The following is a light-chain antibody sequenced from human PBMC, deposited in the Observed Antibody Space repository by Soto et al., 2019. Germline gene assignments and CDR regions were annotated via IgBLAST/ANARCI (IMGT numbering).Light chain of an antibody. V-gene: IGKV3-15*01. CDR1: QSVSNN. CDR2: GAS. J-gene: IGKJ1*01. CDR3: QQYNTWWT. Sequence: EIVMTQSPATLSVSPGERATLSCRASQSVSNNLAWYQKKPGQAPRLLIYGASTRATGIPARFSGSGSGTEFTLPISSLQSEDFAVYYCQQYNTWWTFGQGTRVEIK.